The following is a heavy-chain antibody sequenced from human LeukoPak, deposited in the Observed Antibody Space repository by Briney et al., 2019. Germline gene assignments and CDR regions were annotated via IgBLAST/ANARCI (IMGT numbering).Heavy chain of an antibody. D-gene: IGHD3-10*01. V-gene: IGHV3-30*18. J-gene: IGHJ2*01. CDR3: AKDGSITMVRGVRLYWYFDP. Sequence: GRSLRLSCAASGFTFSSYGMHWVRQAPGKGLEWVAVISYDGSNKYYADSVKGRFTISRDNSKNTLYLQMNSLRAEDTAVYYCAKDGSITMVRGVRLYWYFDPRGRGTLVTVSS. CDR2: ISYDGSNK. CDR1: GFTFSSYG.